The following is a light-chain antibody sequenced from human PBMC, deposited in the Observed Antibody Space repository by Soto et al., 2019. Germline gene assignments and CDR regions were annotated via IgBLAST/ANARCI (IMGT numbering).Light chain of an antibody. Sequence: DIPMTQSPSTLSAFVGDRVTITCRASQSISAWLAWYQQKPGKAPKLLIYKASILASGVPSRFSGSGSGTEFTLTISSLQPDDFATYYCQQYNSYSRTFGQGTELEIK. V-gene: IGKV1-5*03. J-gene: IGKJ2*01. CDR2: KAS. CDR1: QSISAW. CDR3: QQYNSYSRT.